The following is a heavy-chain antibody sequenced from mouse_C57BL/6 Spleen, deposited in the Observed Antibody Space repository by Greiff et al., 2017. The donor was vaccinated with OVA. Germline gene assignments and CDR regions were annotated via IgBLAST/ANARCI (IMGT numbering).Heavy chain of an antibody. J-gene: IGHJ1*03. CDR2: IYPGDGDT. CDR1: GYAFSSYW. V-gene: IGHV1-80*01. Sequence: VQLQQSGAELVKPGASVKISCKASGYAFSSYWMNWVKQRPGKGLEWIGQIYPGDGDTNYNGKFKGKATLTADKSSSTAYMQLSSLTSEDSAVYFCARAPNWDDWYFDVWGTGTTVTVSS. D-gene: IGHD4-1*01. CDR3: ARAPNWDDWYFDV.